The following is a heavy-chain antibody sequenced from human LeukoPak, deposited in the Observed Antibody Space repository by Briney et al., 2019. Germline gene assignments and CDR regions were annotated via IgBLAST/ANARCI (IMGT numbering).Heavy chain of an antibody. CDR3: ARRCSSSSCPFEY. Sequence: PGESLKISCKGSEYSFTSYWISWVRQMPGKGLEWMGRIDPSDSYTNYSPSFQGHVTISADKSISTAYLQWSSLKASDTAMYYCARRCSSSSCPFEYWGQGTLVTVSS. D-gene: IGHD2-2*01. V-gene: IGHV5-10-1*01. CDR1: EYSFTSYW. J-gene: IGHJ4*02. CDR2: IDPSDSYT.